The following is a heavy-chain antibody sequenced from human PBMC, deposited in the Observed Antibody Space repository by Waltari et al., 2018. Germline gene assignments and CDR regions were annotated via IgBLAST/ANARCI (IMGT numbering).Heavy chain of an antibody. Sequence: EVQLVQSGAEVKKPGESLKISCKGSGYSFTSYWIGWVRQMPGKGLEWMGIIYPGDSDTRDSPSFQGQVTISADKSISTAYLQWSSLKASDTAMYYCARERRYSSSWYEVWYFDLWGRGTLVTVSS. CDR3: ARERRYSSSWYEVWYFDL. CDR1: GYSFTSYW. J-gene: IGHJ2*01. V-gene: IGHV5-51*01. D-gene: IGHD6-13*01. CDR2: IYPGDSDT.